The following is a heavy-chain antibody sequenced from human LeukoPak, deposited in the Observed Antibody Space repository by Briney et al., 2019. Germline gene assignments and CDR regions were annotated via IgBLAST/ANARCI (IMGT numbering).Heavy chain of an antibody. D-gene: IGHD7-27*01. Sequence: GGSLRLSCAASGFTFGSYWMNWVRQAPGKGLVWVSRIASDGSSTTYADSVKGRFSISRDNSKNTLYLQMNSLRAEDTAVYYCAKDPSWGSVYYFDYWGQGTLVTVSS. CDR3: AKDPSWGSVYYFDY. V-gene: IGHV3-74*01. J-gene: IGHJ4*02. CDR2: IASDGSST. CDR1: GFTFGSYW.